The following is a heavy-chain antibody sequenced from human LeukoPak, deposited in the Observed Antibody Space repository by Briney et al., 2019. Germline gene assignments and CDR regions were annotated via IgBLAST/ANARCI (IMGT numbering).Heavy chain of an antibody. J-gene: IGHJ6*03. V-gene: IGHV4-61*02. CDR2: IYTSGST. Sequence: SQTLSLTCTVSGGSISSGSYYWSWIRQPAGKGLEWIGRIYTSGSTNYNPSLKSRVTISVDSSKNQFSLKLSSVTAADTAVYYCASGTYASASYYPCYYYMDPWGKGTTVTVSS. CDR1: GGSISSGSYY. CDR3: ASGTYASASYYPCYYYMDP. D-gene: IGHD3-10*01.